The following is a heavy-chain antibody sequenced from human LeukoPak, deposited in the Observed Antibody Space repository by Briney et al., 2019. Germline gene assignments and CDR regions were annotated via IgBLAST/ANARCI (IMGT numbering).Heavy chain of an antibody. CDR1: GFTFSSYA. Sequence: PGGSLRLSCAVSGFTFSSYAMHWVRQAPGKGLEWVAVISYDGSNKYYADSVKGRFTISRDNSKNTLYLQMNSLRAEDTAVYYCVTYGDAITWGQGTLVTVSS. V-gene: IGHV3-30-3*01. D-gene: IGHD4-17*01. J-gene: IGHJ5*02. CDR2: ISYDGSNK. CDR3: VTYGDAIT.